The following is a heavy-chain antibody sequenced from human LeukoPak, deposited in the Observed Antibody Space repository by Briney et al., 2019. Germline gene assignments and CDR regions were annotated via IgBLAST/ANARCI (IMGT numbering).Heavy chain of an antibody. CDR3: ARSAGYCSGGSCYFVFDY. CDR1: GGSISSYY. Sequence: SETLSLTCTVSGGSISSYYWSWLRQPPGKGLEWIGYIYYSGSTNYNPSLKSRVTISVDTSNNQFSLKLSSVTAADTAVYYCARSAGYCSGGSCYFVFDYWGQGTLVTVSS. CDR2: IYYSGST. J-gene: IGHJ4*02. V-gene: IGHV4-59*08. D-gene: IGHD2-15*01.